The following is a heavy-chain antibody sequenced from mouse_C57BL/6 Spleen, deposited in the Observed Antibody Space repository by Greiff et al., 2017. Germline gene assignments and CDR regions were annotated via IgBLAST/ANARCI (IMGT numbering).Heavy chain of an antibody. Sequence: QVQLQQSGAELVRPGTSVKVSCKASGYAFTNYLIEWVKQRPGQGLEWIGVINPGSGGTNYNEKFKGKATLTADKSSSTAYMQLSSLTSEDSAVYCCGRSFAYWGQGTLVTVSA. CDR3: GRSFAY. CDR1: GYAFTNYL. V-gene: IGHV1-54*01. J-gene: IGHJ3*01. CDR2: INPGSGGT.